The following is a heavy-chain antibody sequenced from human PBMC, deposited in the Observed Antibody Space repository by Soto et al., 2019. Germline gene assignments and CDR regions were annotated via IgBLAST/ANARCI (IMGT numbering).Heavy chain of an antibody. CDR1: GFTFSMYS. Sequence: PGGSLRLSCEVSGFTFSMYSMSLVRQSPGKGLEWVAKIPQSGGGGHYADPVKGRFTISRDNAKNTLYLQMNSLRAEDTAVYYCANLASYYDSSGCLLDYCGQGTLVTVSS. CDR2: IPQSGGGG. D-gene: IGHD3-22*01. J-gene: IGHJ4*02. V-gene: IGHV3-23*01. CDR3: ANLASYYDSSGCLLDY.